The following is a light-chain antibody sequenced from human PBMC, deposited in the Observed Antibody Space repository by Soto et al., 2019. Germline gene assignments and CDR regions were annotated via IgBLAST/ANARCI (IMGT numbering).Light chain of an antibody. Sequence: DIEMTQSPYSLSVSVGDRVTITCRASQSISNSFTWYQQKPGHAPRLLIDDVSTLHTGVPSRFSGSGSGTDFTLTISSLQPEDFAIYYCQQSYNAPRTFGGGTKVDIK. V-gene: IGKV1-39*01. CDR2: DVS. J-gene: IGKJ4*02. CDR3: QQSYNAPRT. CDR1: QSISNS.